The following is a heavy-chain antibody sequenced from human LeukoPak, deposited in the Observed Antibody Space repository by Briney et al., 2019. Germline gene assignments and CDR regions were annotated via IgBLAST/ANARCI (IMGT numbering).Heavy chain of an antibody. J-gene: IGHJ4*02. CDR3: AKEGSGSSPRSKY. CDR1: GFDFSSYA. Sequence: GGSLRLSCEASGFDFSSYALTWVRQAPGEGLEWVSTIESDTTTNYADSVKGRFFISRDNSKNTLYLQMTSLRAEDTAVYYCAKEGSGSSPRSKYWGQGTLVTVSS. CDR2: IESDTTT. D-gene: IGHD1-26*01. V-gene: IGHV3-23*01.